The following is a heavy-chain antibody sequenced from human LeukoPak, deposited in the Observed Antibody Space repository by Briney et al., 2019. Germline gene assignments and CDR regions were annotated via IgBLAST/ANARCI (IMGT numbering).Heavy chain of an antibody. D-gene: IGHD3-22*01. CDR3: AKGFGFAYYYDSSRYDWFDP. CDR2: GST. V-gene: IGHV3-23*01. Sequence: GSTSYADSVKGRFTIFRDNSKNTLYLQMNSLRAEDTAVYYCAKGFGFAYYYDSSRYDWFDPWGQGTLVTVSS. J-gene: IGHJ5*02.